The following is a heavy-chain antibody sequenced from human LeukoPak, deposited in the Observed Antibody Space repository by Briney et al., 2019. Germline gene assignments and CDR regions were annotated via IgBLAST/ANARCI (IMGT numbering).Heavy chain of an antibody. CDR2: IKSKTDGGTT. D-gene: IGHD5-18*01. J-gene: IGHJ3*02. CDR3: TTKWIEDVDTAMVDAFDI. V-gene: IGHV3-15*01. Sequence: GGSLRLSCAASGFTFSNAWMSWVRQAPGKGLEWVGRIKSKTDGGTTDYAAPVKGRFTISRDDSKNTLYLQMNSLKTEDTAVYYCTTKWIEDVDTAMVDAFDIWGQGTMVTVSS. CDR1: GFTFSNAW.